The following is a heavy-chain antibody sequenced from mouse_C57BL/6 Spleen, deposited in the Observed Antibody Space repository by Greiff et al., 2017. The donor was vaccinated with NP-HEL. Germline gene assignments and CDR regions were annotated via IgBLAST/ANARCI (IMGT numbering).Heavy chain of an antibody. CDR2: IWTGGGT. CDR1: GFSLTSYA. CDR3: ARNRGYYYGSSLDYYAMDY. Sequence: QVQLKESGPGLVAPSQSLSITCTVSGFSLTSYAISWVRQPPGKGLEWLGVIWTGGGTNYNSALKSRLSISKDNSKSQVFLKMNSLQTDDTARYYCARNRGYYYGSSLDYYAMDYWGQGTSVTVSS. J-gene: IGHJ4*01. V-gene: IGHV2-9-1*01. D-gene: IGHD1-1*01.